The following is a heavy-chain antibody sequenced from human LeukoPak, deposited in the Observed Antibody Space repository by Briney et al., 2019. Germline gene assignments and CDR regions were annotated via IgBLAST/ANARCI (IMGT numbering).Heavy chain of an antibody. J-gene: IGHJ5*02. Sequence: ASVKVSCKASGYTFTNYDINWVRQATGQGPEWMGWMNPKSGNTGYAQKFQGRVTMTRNTSISTAYMELSSLRSDDTAVYYCARDQDIVVVVAALRQREMGGFDPWGREPWSPSLQ. CDR2: MNPKSGNT. CDR1: GYTFTNYD. D-gene: IGHD2-15*01. V-gene: IGHV1-8*01. CDR3: ARDQDIVVVVAALRQREMGGFDP.